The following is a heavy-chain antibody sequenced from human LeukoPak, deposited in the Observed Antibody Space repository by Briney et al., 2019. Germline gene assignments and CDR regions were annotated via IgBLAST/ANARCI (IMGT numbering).Heavy chain of an antibody. CDR1: EFTFSNYV. CDR2: IWYDGSNK. CDR3: ARGIAVAGTFWFDQ. D-gene: IGHD6-19*01. Sequence: PGGSLRLSCAASEFTFSNYVMHWVRQAPGKGLEWVAVIWYDGSNKYCADSVKGRFTISRDNSKNTLYLQMNSLRAEDTAVYYCARGIAVAGTFWFDQWGQGTLVTVSS. J-gene: IGHJ5*02. V-gene: IGHV3-33*01.